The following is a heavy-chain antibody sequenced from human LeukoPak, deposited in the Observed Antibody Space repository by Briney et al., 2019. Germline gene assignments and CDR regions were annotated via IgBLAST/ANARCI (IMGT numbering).Heavy chain of an antibody. CDR3: ASTIASAGHFFDS. J-gene: IGHJ4*02. V-gene: IGHV3-48*02. CDR1: RFTFTTYN. CDR2: ISPSGTTI. Sequence: PGGSLRLSCAASRFTFTTYNMNWVRQAPGKGLEWVSYISPSGTTIYYADSVKGRFTISRDNAKNSLYLHMNSLRDEDTAVYYCASTIASAGHFFDSWGQGALVTVSS. D-gene: IGHD6-13*01.